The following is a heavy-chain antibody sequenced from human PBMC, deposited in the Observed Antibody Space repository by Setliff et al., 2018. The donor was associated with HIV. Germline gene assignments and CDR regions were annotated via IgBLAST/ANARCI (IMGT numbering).Heavy chain of an antibody. V-gene: IGHV3-23*01. CDR1: GFTFSNAW. J-gene: IGHJ4*02. D-gene: IGHD6-13*01. CDR2: ISAGGGNT. CDR3: ATIAAAGTAYY. Sequence: PGGSLRLSCAASGFTFSNAWMSWVRQAPGKGLEWVSAISAGGGNTYYADSVKGRFTISRDNSKNTLYLQMNSLRAEDTAVYHCATIAAAGTAYYWGQGTLVTVSS.